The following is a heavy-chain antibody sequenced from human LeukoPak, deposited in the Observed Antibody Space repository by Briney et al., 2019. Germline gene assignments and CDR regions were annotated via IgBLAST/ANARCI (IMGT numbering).Heavy chain of an antibody. D-gene: IGHD3-3*01. J-gene: IGHJ4*02. CDR1: GYSFTSYW. CDR3: ARHRRFLEWSGDFDY. CDR2: IYPGDSDT. V-gene: IGHV5-51*01. Sequence: GESLKISCKGSGYSFTSYWIGWVRQMPGKGLEWMGIIYPGDSDTRHSPSFQGQVTISADKSISTAYLQWSSLKASDTAMYYCARHRRFLEWSGDFDYWGQGTLVTVSS.